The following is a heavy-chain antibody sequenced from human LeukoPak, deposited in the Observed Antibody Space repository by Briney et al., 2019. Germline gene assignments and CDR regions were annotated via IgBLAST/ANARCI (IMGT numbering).Heavy chain of an antibody. D-gene: IGHD6-13*01. CDR3: ARDGGVAAAGTPDYYYGMDV. Sequence: GGSLRLSCAASGFTVSSNYMSWVRQAPGKGLEWVSVIYSGGSTYYADSVKGRFTISRHNSKNTLYLQMNGLRAEDTAMYYCARDGGVAAAGTPDYYYGMDVWGQGTTVTVSS. CDR1: GFTVSSNY. V-gene: IGHV3-53*04. J-gene: IGHJ6*02. CDR2: IYSGGST.